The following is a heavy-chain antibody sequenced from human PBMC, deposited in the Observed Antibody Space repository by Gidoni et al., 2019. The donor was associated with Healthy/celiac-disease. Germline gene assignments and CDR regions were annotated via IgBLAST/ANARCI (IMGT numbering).Heavy chain of an antibody. D-gene: IGHD2-2*01. V-gene: IGHV4-61*02. CDR2: IYASGST. CDR1: GGSLSSGWYY. J-gene: IGHJ4*02. Sequence: QVQLQEPGPGLVKPSQTLYLTCTVSGGSLSSGWYYWRWLRQPAGKGLEWLGRIYASGSTNYNPTLKSRVAISVDTSKNQFSLKLSSVTAADTAVYYCAREIAAMGGLDYWGQGTLVTVSS. CDR3: AREIAAMGGLDY.